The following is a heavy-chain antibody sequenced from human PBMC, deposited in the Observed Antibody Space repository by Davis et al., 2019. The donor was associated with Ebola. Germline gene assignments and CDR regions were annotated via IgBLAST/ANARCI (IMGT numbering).Heavy chain of an antibody. CDR2: ISAYNGNT. Sequence: ASVKVSCKASGYTFTSYGISWVRQAPGQGLEWMGWISAYNGNTNYAQKLQGRVTMTTDTSTSTAYMELRSLRSDDTAVYYCARAFYCSSTSCYTADMPNYYYYGMDVWGQGTTVTVSS. J-gene: IGHJ6*02. CDR3: ARAFYCSSTSCYTADMPNYYYYGMDV. CDR1: GYTFTSYG. D-gene: IGHD2-2*02. V-gene: IGHV1-18*01.